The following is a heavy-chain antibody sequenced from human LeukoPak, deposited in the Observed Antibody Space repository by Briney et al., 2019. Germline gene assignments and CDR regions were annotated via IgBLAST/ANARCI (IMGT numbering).Heavy chain of an antibody. V-gene: IGHV4-30-2*06. J-gene: IGHJ6*02. D-gene: IGHD4-17*01. CDR1: GGSISSGPYF. CDR2: IWPSGST. Sequence: SQTLSLTCSVSGGSISSGPYFWSWIRQSPGQGLEWIGYIWPSGSTNYNPSLKSRVTISVDTSKNQFSLKLSSVTAADTAVYYCARDWATTTVTTRVPYGMDVWGQGTTVTVSS. CDR3: ARDWATTTVTTRVPYGMDV.